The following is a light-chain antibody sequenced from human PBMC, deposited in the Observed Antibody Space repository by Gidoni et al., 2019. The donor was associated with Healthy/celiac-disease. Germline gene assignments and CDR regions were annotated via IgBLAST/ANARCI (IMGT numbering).Light chain of an antibody. CDR3: QQYYSTPYT. Sequence: DIVMTQSPDSLAVSLGERATINCKSSQRVLYSSNNKNYLAWYQQKPGQPPKLLIYWASTRESGVPDRFSGSGSGTDCTLTSSSLQAEDVAVYYCQQYYSTPYTFGQGTKLEIK. CDR1: QRVLYSSNNKNY. V-gene: IGKV4-1*01. CDR2: WAS. J-gene: IGKJ2*01.